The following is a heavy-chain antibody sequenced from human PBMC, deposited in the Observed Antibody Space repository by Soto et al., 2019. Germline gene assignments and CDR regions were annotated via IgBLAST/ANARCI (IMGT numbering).Heavy chain of an antibody. CDR3: ARESDSSSWYLS. CDR2: IWYAGSNK. D-gene: IGHD6-13*01. J-gene: IGHJ5*02. V-gene: IGHV3-33*01. Sequence: QVQLVESGGGVVQPGRSLRLSCAASGFTFSSYGMHWVRQAPGKGLEWVAVIWYAGSNKYYADSVKGRFTISRDNSKNTLYLQMNSLRAEDTAVYYCARESDSSSWYLSWGQGTLVTVSS. CDR1: GFTFSSYG.